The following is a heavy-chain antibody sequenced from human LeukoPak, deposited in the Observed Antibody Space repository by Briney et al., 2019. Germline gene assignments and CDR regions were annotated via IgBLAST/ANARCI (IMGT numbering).Heavy chain of an antibody. CDR3: ARDLHYWVAMDV. J-gene: IGHJ6*02. D-gene: IGHD2-8*02. V-gene: IGHV3-23*01. CDR2: LGTDGNT. Sequence: GGPLTLPCKPCGFPFRGYPVSWARQSPGRGREWVSGLGTDGNTHYAESVRGRFDISRDTSKATVYLQMNSLRAEDTALYYCARDLHYWVAMDVWGQGTTVTVS. CDR1: GFPFRGYP.